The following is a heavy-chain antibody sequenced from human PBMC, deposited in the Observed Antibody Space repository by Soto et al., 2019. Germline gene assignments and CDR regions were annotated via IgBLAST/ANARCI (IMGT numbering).Heavy chain of an antibody. CDR2: ISAYNGNT. Sequence: VSVKLSCNASGYTFTSYGISWVRQAPGQGLEWMGWISAYNGNTNYAQKLQGRVTMTTDTSTSTAYMELRSLRSDDTAVYYCARDRDTVTLDYWGQGTLVTVSS. J-gene: IGHJ4*02. CDR3: ARDRDTVTLDY. D-gene: IGHD4-17*01. CDR1: GYTFTSYG. V-gene: IGHV1-18*01.